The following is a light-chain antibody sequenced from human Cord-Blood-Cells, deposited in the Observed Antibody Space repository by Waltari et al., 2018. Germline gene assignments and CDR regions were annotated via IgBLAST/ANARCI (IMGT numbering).Light chain of an antibody. CDR2: EVS. J-gene: IGLJ1*01. CDR1: SSDVGSYNL. CDR3: CSYAGSSTYV. Sequence: QSALTQPASVSGSPGQSITISCTGTSSDVGSYNLVSWYQQHPGKAPKLMIYEVSKRPSGVSKRFSGSKSGNTACLTISVLQAEDEADYYCCSYAGSSTYVFGTGTKVTVL. V-gene: IGLV2-23*02.